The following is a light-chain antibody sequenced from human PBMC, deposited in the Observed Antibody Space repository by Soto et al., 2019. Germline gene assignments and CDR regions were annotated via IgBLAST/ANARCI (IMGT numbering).Light chain of an antibody. Sequence: QSALTQPASVSGSPGQSITISCTGTSSDVGSYNLVSWYQQHPGKAPKLMIYEVTKRTSGVSNRFSGSKSGNSASLTISGLQAEVEADYYCCSYAGSSTFLYVFGTGTKVTVL. CDR2: EVT. CDR1: SSDVGSYNL. J-gene: IGLJ1*01. CDR3: CSYAGSSTFLYV. V-gene: IGLV2-23*02.